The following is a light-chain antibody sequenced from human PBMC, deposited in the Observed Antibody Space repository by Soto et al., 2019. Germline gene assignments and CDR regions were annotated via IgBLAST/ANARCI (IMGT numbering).Light chain of an antibody. V-gene: IGKV3-20*01. CDR2: SSS. CDR3: QQYSDLPMT. J-gene: IGKJ5*01. Sequence: EIVLTQSPGTLSLSPGERATLSCRASQTISGTYLAWYQQKPGQAPRLLIYSSSSRAAGVSDRFSGSASGTDFTLTISRLEPEDFAVYFCQQYSDLPMTFGQGTRLEIK. CDR1: QTISGTY.